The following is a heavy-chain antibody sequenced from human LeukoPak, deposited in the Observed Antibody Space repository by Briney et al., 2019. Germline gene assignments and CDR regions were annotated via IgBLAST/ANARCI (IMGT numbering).Heavy chain of an antibody. V-gene: IGHV3-30*03. J-gene: IGHJ4*01. Sequence: GGSLRLSCATSGFTFTNYGVHWVRQAPGKGLEWVAVISDAGNNKKYTDSVKGRFTISRDNSQNTLYLQMNGLTTEDTAVYYCGRDLSGTWTFDYWGQGALVTVSS. CDR2: ISDAGNNK. CDR1: GFTFTNYG. D-gene: IGHD1-26*01. CDR3: GRDLSGTWTFDY.